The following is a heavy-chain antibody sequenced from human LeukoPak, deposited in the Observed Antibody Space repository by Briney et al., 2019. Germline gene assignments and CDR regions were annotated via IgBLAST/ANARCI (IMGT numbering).Heavy chain of an antibody. J-gene: IGHJ4*02. V-gene: IGHV3-49*04. CDR1: GFTFSSYA. Sequence: PGGSLRLSCAASGFTFSSYALSWVRQAPGKGLEWVGFMRSGETPQYAASVSGRFIISRDDSNRVAHLQMSSLKTEDTALYYCARSRDGYNFAFDYWGRGTLVTVSS. CDR3: ARSRDGYNFAFDY. CDR2: MRSGETP. D-gene: IGHD5-24*01.